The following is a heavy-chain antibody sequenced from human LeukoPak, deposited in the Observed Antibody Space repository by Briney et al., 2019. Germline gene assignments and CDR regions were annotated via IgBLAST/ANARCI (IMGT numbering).Heavy chain of an antibody. D-gene: IGHD3-16*01. CDR1: GGSISSSSYY. J-gene: IGHJ4*02. CDR3: ARVGMKDDDYVWGR. CDR2: IYYSGST. Sequence: SETLSLTCTVSGGSISSSSYYWGWIRQPPGKGLEWIGSIYYSGSTYYNPSLKSRVTISVDTSKNQFSLKLSSVTAADTAVYYCARVGMKDDDYVWGRWGQGTLVTVSS. V-gene: IGHV4-39*07.